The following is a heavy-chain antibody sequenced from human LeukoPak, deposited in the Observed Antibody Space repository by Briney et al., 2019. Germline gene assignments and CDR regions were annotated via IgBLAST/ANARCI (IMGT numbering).Heavy chain of an antibody. CDR1: GGSISSSSYY. CDR2: IYYSGST. D-gene: IGHD6-13*01. Sequence: SETLSLTCTVSGGSISSSSYYWGWIRQPPGKGLEWIGSIYYSGSTYYNPSLKSRVTISVDTSKNQFSLKLSSVTAADTAVYYCARHVGIAAAGTVDWFDPWGQGTLVTVSS. V-gene: IGHV4-39*01. CDR3: ARHVGIAAAGTVDWFDP. J-gene: IGHJ5*02.